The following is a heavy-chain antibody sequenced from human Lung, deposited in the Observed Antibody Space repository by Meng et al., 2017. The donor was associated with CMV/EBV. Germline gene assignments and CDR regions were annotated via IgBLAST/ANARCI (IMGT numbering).Heavy chain of an antibody. D-gene: IGHD3-22*01. Sequence: SXTXSLXCRVSGPSISSDYFWCWVRQPPGEGLEWIGINDSGNTYYSPSLKSRVTISVDTSGTQFSLTLTSVTAADTAVYYCVGYMIVVPDRGYGVGVWGKGPTVTVSS. V-gene: IGHV4-38-2*01. CDR1: GPSISSDYF. J-gene: IGHJ6*04. CDR2: NDSGNT. CDR3: VGYMIVVPDRGYGVGV.